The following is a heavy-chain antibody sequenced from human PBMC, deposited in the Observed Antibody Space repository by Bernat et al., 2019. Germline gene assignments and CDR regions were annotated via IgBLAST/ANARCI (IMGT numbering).Heavy chain of an antibody. D-gene: IGHD3-3*01. J-gene: IGHJ5*02. Sequence: QVQLVQSGAEVKKPGASVKVSCKASGYTFTSYGISWVRQAPGQGLEWLGWISGYKGNTNYAQKLQGRVTMTTDTSTSTAYMELRSLRSDDTAVYYCARDFRGDTIFGVVPNFDPWGQGTLVTVSS. V-gene: IGHV1-18*04. CDR1: GYTFTSYG. CDR2: ISGYKGNT. CDR3: ARDFRGDTIFGVVPNFDP.